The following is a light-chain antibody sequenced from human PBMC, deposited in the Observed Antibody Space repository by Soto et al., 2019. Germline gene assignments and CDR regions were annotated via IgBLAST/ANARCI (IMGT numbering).Light chain of an antibody. CDR1: QNIINF. CDR2: AAS. V-gene: IGKV1-39*01. CDR3: QHSYSTPPT. Sequence: DIQMTQSPSSLSASVGDRVTITCRASQNIINFLNWYQQRPGKSPTLLIYAASSLHSGVPSRFSGSGSGTDFTLTISSLQPEDFATYYCQHSYSTPPTFGGGTKVDIK. J-gene: IGKJ4*01.